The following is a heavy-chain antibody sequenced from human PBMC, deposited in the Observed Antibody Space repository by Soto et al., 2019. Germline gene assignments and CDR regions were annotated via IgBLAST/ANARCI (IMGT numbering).Heavy chain of an antibody. CDR3: AKCSLVSPWGSYREMDY. CDR1: GFTFSSYA. D-gene: IGHD3-16*02. CDR2: ISGSGGST. V-gene: IGHV3-23*01. Sequence: PGGSLRLSCAASGFTFSSYAMSWVRQAPGKGLEWVSAISGSGGSTYYADSVKGRFTISRDNSKNTLYLQMNSLRAEDTAVYYCAKCSLVSPWGSYREMDYWGQGTLVTVSS. J-gene: IGHJ4*02.